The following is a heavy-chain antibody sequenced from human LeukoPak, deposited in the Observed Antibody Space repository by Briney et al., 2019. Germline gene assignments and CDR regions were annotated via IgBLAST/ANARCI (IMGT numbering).Heavy chain of an antibody. D-gene: IGHD3-22*01. V-gene: IGHV1-69*05. CDR2: ITPIFGTA. CDR1: GGTFSSYA. Sequence: SVKVSCKASGGTFSSYAISWVRQAPGQGLEWMGGITPIFGTANYAQKFQGRVTITTDESTSTAYMELSSLRSEDTAVYYCARDAYYYDSSGYYLGYWGQGTLVTVSS. J-gene: IGHJ4*02. CDR3: ARDAYYYDSSGYYLGY.